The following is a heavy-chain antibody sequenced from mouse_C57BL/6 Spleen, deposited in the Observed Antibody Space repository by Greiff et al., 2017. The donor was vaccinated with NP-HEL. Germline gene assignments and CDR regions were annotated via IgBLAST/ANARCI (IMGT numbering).Heavy chain of an antibody. D-gene: IGHD4-1*01. CDR3: ARRLGLAMDY. V-gene: IGHV1-64*01. J-gene: IGHJ4*01. CDR1: GYTFTSYW. CDR2: IHPNSGST. Sequence: QVQLQQPGAELVKPGASVKLSCKASGYTFTSYWMHWVKQRPGQGLEWIGMIHPNSGSTNYNEKFKSKATLTVDKSSSTAYMHLSSLTSEDSAVYYCARRLGLAMDYWGQGTSVTVSS.